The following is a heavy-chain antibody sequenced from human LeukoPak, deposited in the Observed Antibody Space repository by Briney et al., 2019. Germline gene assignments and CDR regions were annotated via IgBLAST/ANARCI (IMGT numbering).Heavy chain of an antibody. V-gene: IGHV4-59*01. CDR3: AREIAAPATGFDP. J-gene: IGHJ5*02. CDR2: MHYSGIT. CDR1: GASISSYY. D-gene: IGHD6-6*01. Sequence: PSETLSLTCTVSGASISSYYWSWIRQPPGKGLEWIGYMHYSGITNYNPSLKSRVTTSVDTSKNQFSLKLSSVTAADTAVYYCAREIAAPATGFDPWGQGTLVTVSS.